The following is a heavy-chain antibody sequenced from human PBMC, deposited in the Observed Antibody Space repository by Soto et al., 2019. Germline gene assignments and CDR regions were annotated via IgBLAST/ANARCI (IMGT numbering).Heavy chain of an antibody. CDR2: ISYDGSNK. CDR1: GFTFSSYA. J-gene: IGHJ4*02. D-gene: IGHD3-3*01. V-gene: IGHV3-30-3*01. Sequence: PGGSPRLSCAASGFTFSSYAMHWVRQAPGKGLEWVAVISYDGSNKYYADSVKGRFTISRDNSKNTLYLQMNSLRAEDTAVYYCASLYYFWSGDAFDYWGQGTLVTVSS. CDR3: ASLYYFWSGDAFDY.